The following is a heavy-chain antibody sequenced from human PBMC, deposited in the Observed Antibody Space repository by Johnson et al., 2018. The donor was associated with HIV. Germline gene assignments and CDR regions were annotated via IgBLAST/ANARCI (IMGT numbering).Heavy chain of an antibody. V-gene: IGHV3-13*01. CDR3: ARGNTFDI. Sequence: VQLVESGGGVVQPGGSLRLSCAASGFSSSRYAMHWIRQATGKGLEWVSGIGTTGDTYYPGSVKGQFTISRDHAKNSLHLQMNSLTAGDTAVYYCARGNTFDIWGQGTLVTVSS. CDR2: IGTTGDT. J-gene: IGHJ3*02. CDR1: GFSSSRYA.